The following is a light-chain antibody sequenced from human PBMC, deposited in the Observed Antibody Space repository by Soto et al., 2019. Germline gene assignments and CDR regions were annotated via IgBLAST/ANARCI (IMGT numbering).Light chain of an antibody. CDR1: SSDVGGYNY. J-gene: IGLJ2*01. V-gene: IGLV2-14*01. Sequence: QSALTQPASVSGSPGQSITISCTGTSSDVGGYNYVSWYQQPPGKAPKLMIYDVSKRPSGVSHRFSCSKSGNTASLTSSGLQDEDEADYYCSSYTSSSPVVFGGGTKLTVL. CDR3: SSYTSSSPVV. CDR2: DVS.